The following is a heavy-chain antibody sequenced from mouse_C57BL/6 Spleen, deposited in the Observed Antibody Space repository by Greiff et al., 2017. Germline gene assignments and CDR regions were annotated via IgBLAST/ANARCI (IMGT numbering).Heavy chain of an antibody. CDR1: GYTFTSYW. Sequence: QVQLKQPGAELVKPGASVKLSCKASGYTFTSYWMHWVKQRPGQGLEWIGMIHPNSGSTNYNEKFKSKATLTVDKSSSTAYMQLSSLTSEDSAVYYCARETHYGSSSWFAYWGQGTLVTVSA. V-gene: IGHV1-64*01. CDR3: ARETHYGSSSWFAY. J-gene: IGHJ3*01. CDR2: IHPNSGST. D-gene: IGHD1-1*01.